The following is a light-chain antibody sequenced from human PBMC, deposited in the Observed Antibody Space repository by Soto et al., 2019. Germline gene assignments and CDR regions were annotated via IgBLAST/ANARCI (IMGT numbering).Light chain of an antibody. V-gene: IGKV1-5*01. Sequence: DIQMTQSPSTLSASVGDRVTITCRASQSISSWLAWYQQKPGKAPKLLIYDASSWESGVPSRFSGSGSATEFTLTISSLQPDDFAAYYCQQYNNYWTFGQGTKVDI. CDR1: QSISSW. J-gene: IGKJ1*01. CDR2: DAS. CDR3: QQYNNYWT.